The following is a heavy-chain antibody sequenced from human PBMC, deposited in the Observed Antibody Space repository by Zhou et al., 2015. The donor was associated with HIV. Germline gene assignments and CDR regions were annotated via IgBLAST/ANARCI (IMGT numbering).Heavy chain of an antibody. Sequence: QVQLVQSGAEVKKPGSSVKVSCKASGGTFSSYTISWVRQAPGQGLEWMGRIIPILGIANYAQKFQGRVTITADKSTSTAYMELSSLRSEDTAVYYCARDLLTLTGITGTTWGFDYWGRGKPVVTVSS. CDR2: IIPILGIA. D-gene: IGHD1-20*01. J-gene: IGHJ4*03. CDR3: ARDLLTLTGITGTTWGFDY. CDR1: GGTFSSYT. V-gene: IGHV1-69*08.